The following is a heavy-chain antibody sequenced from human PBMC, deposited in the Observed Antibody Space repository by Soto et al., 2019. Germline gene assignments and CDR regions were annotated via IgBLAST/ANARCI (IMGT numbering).Heavy chain of an antibody. D-gene: IGHD1-1*01. Sequence: GGSLRLSCAGSGFIFGHYAMTWVRQAPGKGLEWISAISGRGDSTYYADAVKGRFTISRDNSKNTLYLQMNSLRFDDTAVYYCAKDLDGIDDYFYAMGVWGQGTTVTVSS. J-gene: IGHJ6*02. CDR2: ISGRGDST. CDR1: GFIFGHYA. V-gene: IGHV3-23*01. CDR3: AKDLDGIDDYFYAMGV.